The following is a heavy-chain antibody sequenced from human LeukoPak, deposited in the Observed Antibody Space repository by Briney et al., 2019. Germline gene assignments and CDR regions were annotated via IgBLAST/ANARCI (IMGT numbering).Heavy chain of an antibody. Sequence: SETLSLTCTVSGGSITSSSYYWGWIRQPPGKGPEWIGSIYYSGSTDYNPSLKSRVTISVDTSKNQFSLKLSSVTAADTAVYYCARDGMRAIDYWGQGTLVTVSS. CDR1: GGSITSSSYY. J-gene: IGHJ4*02. D-gene: IGHD1-26*01. CDR2: IYYSGST. V-gene: IGHV4-39*07. CDR3: ARDGMRAIDY.